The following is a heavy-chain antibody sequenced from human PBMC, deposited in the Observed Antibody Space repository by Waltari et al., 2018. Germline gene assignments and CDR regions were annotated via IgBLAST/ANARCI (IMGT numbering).Heavy chain of an antibody. D-gene: IGHD1-26*01. J-gene: IGHJ4*02. CDR2: LSGSGGST. V-gene: IGHV3-23*04. CDR1: GFTFSSYA. Sequence: EVQLVESGGGLVQPGGSLRLSCVASGFTFSSYAMSWVRQAPGKGLEWVSALSGSGGSTYYADSVKGRFTISRDNSKNTLYLQMNSLRSDDTAVYYCARHRSLPRGRGSYPLFDYWGQGTLVTVSS. CDR3: ARHRSLPRGRGSYPLFDY.